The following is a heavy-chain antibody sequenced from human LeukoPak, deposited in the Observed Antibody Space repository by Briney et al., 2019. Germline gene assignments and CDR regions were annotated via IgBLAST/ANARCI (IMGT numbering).Heavy chain of an antibody. CDR2: ISSSSSYI. CDR3: ARDRSSSWYPEV. J-gene: IGHJ6*04. CDR1: GFTFSSYS. D-gene: IGHD6-13*01. V-gene: IGHV3-21*01. Sequence: GGSLRLSCAASGFTFSSYSMNWVRQAPGKGLEWVSSISSSSSYIYYADSVKGRFTISRDNAKNSLYLQMNSLGAEDTAVYYCARDRSSSWYPEVWGKGATVTVSS.